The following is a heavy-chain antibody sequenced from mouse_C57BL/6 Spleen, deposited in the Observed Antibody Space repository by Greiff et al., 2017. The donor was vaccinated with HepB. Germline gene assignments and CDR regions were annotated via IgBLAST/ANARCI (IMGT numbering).Heavy chain of an antibody. CDR1: GFTFTDYY. CDR2: IRNKANGYTT. D-gene: IGHD4-1*01. J-gene: IGHJ1*03. Sequence: DVMLVESGGGLVQPGGSLSLSCAASGFTFTDYYMSWVRQPPGKALEWLGFIRNKANGYTTEYSASVKGRFTISRDNSQSILYLQMNALRAEDSATYYCARSDWDEGYFDVWGTGTTVTVSS. CDR3: ARSDWDEGYFDV. V-gene: IGHV7-3*01.